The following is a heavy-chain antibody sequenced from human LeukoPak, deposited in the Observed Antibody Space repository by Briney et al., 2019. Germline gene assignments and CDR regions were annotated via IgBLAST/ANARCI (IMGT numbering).Heavy chain of an antibody. V-gene: IGHV4-59*01. CDR3: ARGTYGSSWQLEHFDY. J-gene: IGHJ4*02. Sequence: SETLSLTYTVSGGSIGSYYWSWIRQPPGKGLEWIGYIYYSGSTNYNPSLKSRVTISVDTSKNQFSLKLSSLTAADTAVYYCARGTYGSSWQLEHFDYWGQGTLVTVSS. CDR1: GGSIGSYY. CDR2: IYYSGST. D-gene: IGHD6-13*01.